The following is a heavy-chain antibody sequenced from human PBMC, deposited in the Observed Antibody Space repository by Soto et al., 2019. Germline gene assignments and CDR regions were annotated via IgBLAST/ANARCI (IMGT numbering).Heavy chain of an antibody. CDR1: GGSMSSHY. V-gene: IGHV4-59*11. CDR2: TSYSGST. D-gene: IGHD2-2*01. Sequence: ETLSLTCTVSGGSMSSHYWTWLRQSPGKGLEWIGYTSYSGSTYYNPSLKSRVSISADTSKNQFSLRMNSMIAADTAVYYCARADPAASVGYWGQGTLVTVSS. J-gene: IGHJ4*02. CDR3: ARADPAASVGY.